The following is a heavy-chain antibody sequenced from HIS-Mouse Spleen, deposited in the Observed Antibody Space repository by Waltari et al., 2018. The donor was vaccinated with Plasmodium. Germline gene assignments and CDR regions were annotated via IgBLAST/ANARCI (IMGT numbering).Heavy chain of an antibody. CDR2: INRDGSST. CDR3: ARTIAVVGTGDALDI. D-gene: IGHD6-13*01. Sequence: EVQLVESGGGLVQPGGSLRLSCAASGFTFSTYWRQWVRQAPVKGLVLVSLINRDGSSTRYADSVKGRFTISRDNAKNTLYLQMNSLRAEDTAVYYCARTIAVVGTGDALDIWGQGTMVTVSS. V-gene: IGHV3-74*01. CDR1: GFTFSTYW. J-gene: IGHJ3*02.